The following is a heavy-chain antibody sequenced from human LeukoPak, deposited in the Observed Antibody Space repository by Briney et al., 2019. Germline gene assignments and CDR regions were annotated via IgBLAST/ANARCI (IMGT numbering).Heavy chain of an antibody. V-gene: IGHV3-21*01. CDR2: IGSNSDYI. D-gene: IGHD3-9*01. CDR3: ARDIFFYDILTGYPRGDAFDI. Sequence: PGGSLRLSCVASGFTFSSYTMIWVRQAPGKGLEWVSSIGSNSDYIYYADSVKGRFTISRDNAKNSLFLQMNSLTADDTAVYYCARDIFFYDILTGYPRGDAFDIWGQGTMVTVSS. CDR1: GFTFSSYT. J-gene: IGHJ3*02.